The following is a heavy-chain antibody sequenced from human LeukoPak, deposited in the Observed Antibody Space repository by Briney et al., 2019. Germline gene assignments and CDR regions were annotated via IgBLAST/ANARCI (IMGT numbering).Heavy chain of an antibody. Sequence: QPGGSLRLSCAASGFTFSSYAMSWVRQAPGKGLEWVSAISGSGGSTYYADSVKGRFTISRDNSKNTLYLQMNSLRAEDTAVYYCAKEGRRDGYNRTRDYFDYWGQGTLVTVSS. D-gene: IGHD5-24*01. CDR2: ISGSGGST. CDR1: GFTFSSYA. V-gene: IGHV3-23*01. CDR3: AKEGRRDGYNRTRDYFDY. J-gene: IGHJ4*02.